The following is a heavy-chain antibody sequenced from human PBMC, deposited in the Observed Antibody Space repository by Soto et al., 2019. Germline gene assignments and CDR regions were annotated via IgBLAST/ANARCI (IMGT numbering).Heavy chain of an antibody. J-gene: IGHJ5*02. Sequence: PSETLSLTCTVSGGSISSGDYYWNWIRQPPGKGLEWLGYIYYSGSTYYNPSLKSRLTISVDTSKNQFSLKLSSVTAADTAVYYCARGVSRSPIDYYGSGTPNWFDPWGQGTLVTVSS. V-gene: IGHV4-30-4*01. CDR1: GGSISSGDYY. D-gene: IGHD3-10*01. CDR3: ARGVSRSPIDYYGSGTPNWFDP. CDR2: IYYSGST.